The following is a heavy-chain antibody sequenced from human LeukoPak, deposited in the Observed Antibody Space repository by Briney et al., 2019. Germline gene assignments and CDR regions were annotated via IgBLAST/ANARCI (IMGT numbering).Heavy chain of an antibody. CDR3: AREARGYSYGAGYDLDY. D-gene: IGHD5-18*01. Sequence: GGSLRLSCAASGFTFSSYTMNWVRQAPGKGLEWVSCISTASVAIDYADSVKGRFTISRDNAKNSLYLQMNSLRAEDTAVYYCAREARGYSYGAGYDLDYWGQGPLVTVSS. V-gene: IGHV3-48*01. CDR2: ISTASVAI. J-gene: IGHJ4*02. CDR1: GFTFSSYT.